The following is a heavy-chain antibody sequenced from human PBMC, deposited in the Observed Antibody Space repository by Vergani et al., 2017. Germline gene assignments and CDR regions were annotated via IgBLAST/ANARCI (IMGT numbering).Heavy chain of an antibody. CDR1: GGTFSSYA. Sequence: QVQLVQSGAEVKKPGSSVKVSCKASGGTFSSYAISWVRQAPGQGLEWMGRIIPILGIANYAQKFQGRVTITADKSTSTAYMELSSLRSEDTAVYYCARSRGWGTVTTWYYFDYWGQGTLVTVSS. J-gene: IGHJ4*02. CDR3: ARSRGWGTVTTWYYFDY. D-gene: IGHD4-17*01. CDR2: IIPILGIA. V-gene: IGHV1-69*04.